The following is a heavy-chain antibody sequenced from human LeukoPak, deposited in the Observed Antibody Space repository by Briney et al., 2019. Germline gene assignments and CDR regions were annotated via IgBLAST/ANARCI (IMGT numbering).Heavy chain of an antibody. J-gene: IGHJ4*02. CDR2: ISYDGSNK. D-gene: IGHD5-18*01. CDR1: GFTFSSYA. CDR3: ASVPRGYSYGGVDY. V-gene: IGHV3-30-3*01. Sequence: GGSLRLSCAASGFTFSSYAMPWVRQAPGKGLEWVAVISYDGSNKYYADSVKGRFTISRDSSKNTLYLQMNSLRAEDTAVYYCASVPRGYSYGGVDYWGQGTLVTVSS.